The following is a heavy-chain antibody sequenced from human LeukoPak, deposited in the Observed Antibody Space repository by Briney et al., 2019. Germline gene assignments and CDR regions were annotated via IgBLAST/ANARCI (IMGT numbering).Heavy chain of an antibody. J-gene: IGHJ3*02. CDR3: ARGRRGGGWYWNAFDI. Sequence: ASETLSLTCAVYGGSFSGYYWSWIRQPPGKGLEWIGYIYYSGTTNYNPSLKSRVTISVDTSKNQFSLKLSSVTAADTAVYYCARGRRGGGWYWNAFDIWGQGTMVTVSS. CDR2: IYYSGTT. D-gene: IGHD2-15*01. CDR1: GGSFSGYY. V-gene: IGHV4-34*11.